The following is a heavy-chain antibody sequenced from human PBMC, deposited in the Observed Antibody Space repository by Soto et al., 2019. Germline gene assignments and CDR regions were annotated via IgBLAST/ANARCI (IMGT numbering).Heavy chain of an antibody. V-gene: IGHV4-39*01. CDR1: GGFVSSSSYS. CDR3: ARLNGYCISTNCHGYYGMDV. CDR2: MYSSENT. Sequence: SETLSLTCTVSGGFVSSSSYSWGWIRQSPGKGLEWIGTMYSSENTYYNPSLLSRVTISVDASKNEFSLRLSSVTAADTAVYYCARLNGYCISTNCHGYYGMDVWGQGTTVTVSS. D-gene: IGHD2-2*03. J-gene: IGHJ6*02.